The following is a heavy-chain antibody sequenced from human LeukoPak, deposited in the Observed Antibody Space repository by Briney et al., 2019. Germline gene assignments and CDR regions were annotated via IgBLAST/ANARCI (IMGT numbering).Heavy chain of an antibody. Sequence: GRSLRLSCAASGFTFDDYAMHWVRQAPEKGLEWVSGISWNSGSIGYADSVKGRFTISRDNAKNSLYLQMNSLRAEDTALYYCAKCLGGWYYDNFDYWGQGTLVTVSS. D-gene: IGHD6-19*01. CDR2: ISWNSGSI. CDR1: GFTFDDYA. J-gene: IGHJ4*02. CDR3: AKCLGGWYYDNFDY. V-gene: IGHV3-9*01.